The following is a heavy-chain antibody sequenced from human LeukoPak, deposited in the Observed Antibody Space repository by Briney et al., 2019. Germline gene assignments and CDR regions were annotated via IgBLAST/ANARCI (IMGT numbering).Heavy chain of an antibody. CDR3: ARGGYSYGRRGYYYYYMDV. CDR2: INHSGST. Sequence: SETLSLTCAVYGGSFSGYYWSWIRQPPGKGLEWIGEINHSGSTNYNPSLKSRVTISVDTSKNQFSLKLSSVTAADTAVYYCARGGYSYGRRGYYYYYMDVWGKGTTVTVSS. J-gene: IGHJ6*03. V-gene: IGHV4-34*01. D-gene: IGHD5-18*01. CDR1: GGSFSGYY.